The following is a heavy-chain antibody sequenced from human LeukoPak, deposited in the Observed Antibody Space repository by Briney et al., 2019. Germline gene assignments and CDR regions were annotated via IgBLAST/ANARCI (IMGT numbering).Heavy chain of an antibody. CDR1: GFTFSSFS. CDR2: ISSSSSYI. J-gene: IGHJ4*02. CDR3: ARDYSSSWYYFDY. D-gene: IGHD6-13*01. Sequence: GGSLRLSCAASGFTFSSFSMNWVRQAPGKGLEWVSSISSSSSYIHYADSVKGRFTISRDNAKNSLYLQMNSLRAEDTAVYYCARDYSSSWYYFDYWGQGTLVTVSS. V-gene: IGHV3-21*01.